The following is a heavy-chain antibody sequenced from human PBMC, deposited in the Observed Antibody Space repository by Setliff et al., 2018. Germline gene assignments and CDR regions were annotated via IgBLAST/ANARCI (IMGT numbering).Heavy chain of an antibody. V-gene: IGHV1-69*05. CDR3: ARAQVAVAGTIFDY. CDR1: GGTFSSYA. Sequence: GASVKVSCKASGGTFSSYAISWVRQAPGQGLEWMGGIIPIFGTANYAQKFQGRVTITTDESTSTAYMELSSLRSEDTAVYYCARAQVAVAGTIFDYWGQGTLVTVSS. J-gene: IGHJ4*02. D-gene: IGHD6-19*01. CDR2: IIPIFGTA.